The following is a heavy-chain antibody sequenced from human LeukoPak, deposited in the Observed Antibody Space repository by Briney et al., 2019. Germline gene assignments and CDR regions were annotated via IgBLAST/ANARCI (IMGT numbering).Heavy chain of an antibody. CDR2: VTTSGNTI. J-gene: IGHJ4*02. Sequence: GGSLRLSCVVSGITFSGYSMIWVRQAPGKGLELLSFVTTSGNTIFYSESVKDRFTISRDNAKKSLYLQMNSLRDEDTAVYYCARVGGATAVTMYFEYWGQGTLVTVTS. CDR3: ARVGGATAVTMYFEY. D-gene: IGHD1-26*01. CDR1: GITFSGYS. V-gene: IGHV3-48*02.